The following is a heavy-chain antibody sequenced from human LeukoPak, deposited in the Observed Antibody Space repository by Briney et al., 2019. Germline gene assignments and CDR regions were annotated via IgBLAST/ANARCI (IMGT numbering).Heavy chain of an antibody. Sequence: ASVKVSCKTSGYTFTGYYIHWVRQAPGQGLEWMGWINPNSGGTNYAQKFQGRVTMTRDTSISTAYMELRSLRSDDTAVYYCARDSYSSSWYPNYYYYYMDVWGKGTTVTVSS. CDR1: GYTFTGYY. CDR3: ARDSYSSSWYPNYYYYYMDV. D-gene: IGHD6-13*01. V-gene: IGHV1-2*02. J-gene: IGHJ6*03. CDR2: INPNSGGT.